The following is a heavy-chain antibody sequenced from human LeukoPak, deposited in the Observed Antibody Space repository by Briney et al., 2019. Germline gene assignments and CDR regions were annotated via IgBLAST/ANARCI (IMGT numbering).Heavy chain of an antibody. D-gene: IGHD3-22*01. CDR2: IYYSGTT. CDR3: ARSHNSAYYSEVRPDY. V-gene: IGHV4-39*07. Sequence: SETLSLTCTVSGGSISSDSYCWGWIRQPPGKGLEWIGNIYYSGTTYYNPSLKSRVTISVDTSKNQFSLKLSSVTAADTAVYYCARSHNSAYYSEVRPDYWGQGTLVTVSS. J-gene: IGHJ4*02. CDR1: GGSISSDSYC.